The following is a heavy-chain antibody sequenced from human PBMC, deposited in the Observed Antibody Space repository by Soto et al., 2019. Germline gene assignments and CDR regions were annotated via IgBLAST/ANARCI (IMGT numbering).Heavy chain of an antibody. J-gene: IGHJ4*02. V-gene: IGHV4-30-2*01. CDR3: ARGMTTVTTFDY. CDR2: IYHSGST. Sequence: QLQLQESGSGLVKPSQSLSLTCAGSGGSISSGGYSWSWIRQPPGKGLEWIGYIYHSGSTYYNQSLKSRVTISVDRSKNQVSLKLSSVTAADTAVYYCARGMTTVTTFDYWGQGTLVTVSS. CDR1: GGSISSGGYS. D-gene: IGHD4-17*01.